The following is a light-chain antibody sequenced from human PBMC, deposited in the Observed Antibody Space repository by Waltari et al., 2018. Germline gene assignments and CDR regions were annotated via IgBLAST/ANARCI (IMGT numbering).Light chain of an antibody. Sequence: QSVLTQPPSVSAAPGQRVTLSCSGRSSNIGNNYVSWYRQFPGTAPKLLIYENTERPSGIPGRFSGSKSGTSATLDITGLQAGDEADYYCGTWDSSLSGAVFGGGTHLTVL. V-gene: IGLV1-51*02. CDR2: ENT. CDR1: SSNIGNNY. J-gene: IGLJ7*01. CDR3: GTWDSSLSGAV.